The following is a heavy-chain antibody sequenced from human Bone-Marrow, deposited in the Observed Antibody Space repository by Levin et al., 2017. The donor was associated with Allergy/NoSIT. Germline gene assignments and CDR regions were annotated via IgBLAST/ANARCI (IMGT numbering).Heavy chain of an antibody. V-gene: IGHV4-34*01. CDR1: GGSFSGYY. CDR3: ARVRAYSKVGWFDP. D-gene: IGHD4-11*01. Sequence: SETLSLTCAVYGGSFSGYYWSWIRQPPGKGLEWIGEINHSGSTNYNPSLKSRVTISVDTSKNQFSLKLSSVTAADTAVYYCARVRAYSKVGWFDPWGQGTLVTVSS. CDR2: INHSGST. J-gene: IGHJ5*02.